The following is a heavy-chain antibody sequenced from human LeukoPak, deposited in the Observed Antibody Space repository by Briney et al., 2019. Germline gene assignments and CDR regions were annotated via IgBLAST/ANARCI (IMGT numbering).Heavy chain of an antibody. CDR3: AREFPAGQGGYYFDY. Sequence: GGSLRLSCAASGFTFSSYAMHWVRQAPGKGLEWVAVISYDGSNKYYADSVKGRFTISRDNSKNTLYLQMNSLRAEDTAVYYCAREFPAGQGGYYFDYWGQGTLVTVSP. CDR2: ISYDGSNK. D-gene: IGHD6-19*01. CDR1: GFTFSSYA. V-gene: IGHV3-30*04. J-gene: IGHJ4*02.